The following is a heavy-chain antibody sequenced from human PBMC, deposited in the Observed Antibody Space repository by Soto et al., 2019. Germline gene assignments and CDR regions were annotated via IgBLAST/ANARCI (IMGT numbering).Heavy chain of an antibody. CDR2: IYHSGST. Sequence: QLQLQESGSGLVRPSQTLSLTCAVSGGSISSGGYSWNWIRQPPGKGLEWIGYIYHSGSTLYNPSLKSRVTISVDKSKNQFSLKLSSVTAADTAVYYCARDQREGNWFDPWCQGTLVTVSS. CDR1: GGSISSGGYS. J-gene: IGHJ5*02. V-gene: IGHV4-30-2*01. CDR3: ARDQREGNWFDP.